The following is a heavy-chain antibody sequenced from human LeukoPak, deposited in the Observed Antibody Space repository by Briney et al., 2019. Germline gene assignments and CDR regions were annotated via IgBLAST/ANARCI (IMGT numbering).Heavy chain of an antibody. CDR3: ARVEYSSSSIEH. V-gene: IGHV1-8*03. J-gene: IGHJ1*01. CDR2: MNPNSGNT. D-gene: IGHD6-6*01. CDR1: GYTFTSYD. Sequence: GASVKVSCKASGYTFTSYDINWVRQATGQGLEWMGWMNPNSGNTGYAQKFQGRVTITRNTSISTAYMELSSLRSEDTAVYYCARVEYSSSSIEHWGQGTLVTVSS.